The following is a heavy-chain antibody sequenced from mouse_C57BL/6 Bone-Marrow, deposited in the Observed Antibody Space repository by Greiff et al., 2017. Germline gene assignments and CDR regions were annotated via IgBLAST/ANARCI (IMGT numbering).Heavy chain of an antibody. D-gene: IGHD2-3*01. CDR3: ARRWLLNAMDY. CDR1: GYTFTSYW. V-gene: IGHV1-69*01. CDR2: IDPSASYT. Sequence: VQLQQPGAELVMPGASVKLSCKASGYTFTSYWMHWVRQRPGQGLEWIGEIDPSASYTNYNQKFKGKSTLTVAKSSSTAYMQLSSLTAEDSAVYYCARRWLLNAMDYWDQGTAVTVS. J-gene: IGHJ4*01.